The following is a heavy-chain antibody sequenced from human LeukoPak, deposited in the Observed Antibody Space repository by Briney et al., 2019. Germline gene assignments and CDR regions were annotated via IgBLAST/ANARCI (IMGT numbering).Heavy chain of an antibody. CDR3: ARAIVVVAAINFDY. J-gene: IGHJ4*02. Sequence: SETLSLTCTVSGGSISSYYWGWIRQPPGKGLEWIGSIYHSGSTYYNPSLKSRVTISVDTSKNQFSLKLSSVTAADTTVYYCARAIVVVAAINFDYWGQGTLVTVSS. CDR1: GGSISSYY. D-gene: IGHD2-15*01. CDR2: IYHSGST. V-gene: IGHV4-38-2*02.